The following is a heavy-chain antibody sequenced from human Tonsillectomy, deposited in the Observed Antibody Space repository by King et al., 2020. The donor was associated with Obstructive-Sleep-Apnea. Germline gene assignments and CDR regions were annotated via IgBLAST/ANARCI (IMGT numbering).Heavy chain of an antibody. J-gene: IGHJ5*02. CDR1: GGSINFYY. CDR3: ARLDTAMITFDP. Sequence: VQLQESGPGLVEPSETLSLTCTVSGGSINFYYWSWIRQPPGKGLEWIGYIYYSGRTNSNPSLKSRVTISVDTSKNQFSLKLTSVTAADTAVYYCARLDTAMITFDPWGQGTLVTVSS. CDR2: IYYSGRT. V-gene: IGHV4-59*08. D-gene: IGHD5-18*01.